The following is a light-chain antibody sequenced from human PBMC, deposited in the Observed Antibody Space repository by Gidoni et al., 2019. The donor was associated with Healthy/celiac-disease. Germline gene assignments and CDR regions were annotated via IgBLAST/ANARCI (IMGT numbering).Light chain of an antibody. CDR3: QQRSNWPPLT. CDR2: DAS. Sequence: EIVLTQSPATLSLSPGERATLSCRASQRVSSYLAWYQQKPGQAPRLLIYDASNRATGIPARFSGSGSGTDFTLTISSLEPEDFAVYYCQQRSNWPPLTCGGXTKVEIK. V-gene: IGKV3-11*01. J-gene: IGKJ4*01. CDR1: QRVSSY.